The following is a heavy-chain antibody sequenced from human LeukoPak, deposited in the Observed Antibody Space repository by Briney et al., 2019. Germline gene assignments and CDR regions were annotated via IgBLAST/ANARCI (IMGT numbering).Heavy chain of an antibody. V-gene: IGHV3-66*01. D-gene: IGHD6-19*01. CDR1: GFTVSSNY. J-gene: IGHJ4*02. CDR3: ARFRADSSGWYGSFDY. CDR2: IYSGGST. Sequence: SGGSLRLSCAASGFTVSSNYMSCVRQAPGKGLEWVSVIYSGGSTYYADSVKGRFTISRDNSKNTLYLQMNNLRAEDTAVYYCARFRADSSGWYGSFDYWGQGTLVTVSS.